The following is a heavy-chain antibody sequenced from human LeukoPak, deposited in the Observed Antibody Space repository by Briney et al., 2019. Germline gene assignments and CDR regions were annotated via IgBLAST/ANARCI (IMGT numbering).Heavy chain of an antibody. CDR2: IYYSGST. CDR3: ARTNVLTGTDY. V-gene: IGHV4-59*01. Sequence: SETLSLTCTVSGGSISGYYWSWIRQPPGKGLEWIGYIYYSGSTNYNPSLKSRVTISVDTSKNQFSLKLSSVTAADTAVYYCARTNVLTGTDYWGQGTLVTVSS. CDR1: GGSISGYY. D-gene: IGHD3-9*01. J-gene: IGHJ4*02.